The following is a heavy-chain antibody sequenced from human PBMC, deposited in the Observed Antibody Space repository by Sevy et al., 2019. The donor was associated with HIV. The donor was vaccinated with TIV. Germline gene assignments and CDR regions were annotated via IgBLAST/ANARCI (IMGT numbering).Heavy chain of an antibody. CDR2: VYPGDSDT. Sequence: GESLKISCKGSGYSFANNWIGWVRQMPGKGQEWMGIVYPGDSDTTYSPSFQGQVTISVDKSISTAYLQWNSLKASDTAMYYCARLPVAAAGLYYFDYWGQGTLVTVSS. J-gene: IGHJ4*02. CDR3: ARLPVAAAGLYYFDY. D-gene: IGHD6-13*01. V-gene: IGHV5-51*01. CDR1: GYSFANNW.